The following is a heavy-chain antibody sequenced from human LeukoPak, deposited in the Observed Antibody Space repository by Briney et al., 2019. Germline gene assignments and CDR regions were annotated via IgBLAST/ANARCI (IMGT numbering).Heavy chain of an antibody. V-gene: IGHV4-34*01. Sequence: PSETLSLTCAVYGGSFSGYYWSWIRQPPGKGLEWIGEINHSGNTNYNPSLKSRVTISVDTSKNQFSLKLSSVTAADTAVYYCARGRAVYYYYYYYMDVWGKGTTVTVSS. J-gene: IGHJ6*03. CDR1: GGSFSGYY. CDR2: INHSGNT. CDR3: ARGRAVYYYYYYYMDV.